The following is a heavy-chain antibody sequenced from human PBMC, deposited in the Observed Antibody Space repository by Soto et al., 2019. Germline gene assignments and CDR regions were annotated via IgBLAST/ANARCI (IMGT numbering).Heavy chain of an antibody. D-gene: IGHD3-10*01. J-gene: IGHJ4*02. CDR1: GGSFSGYY. V-gene: IGHV4-34*01. Sequence: PSETLSLTCAVYGGSFSGYYWSWIRRPPGKGLEWIGEIKHSGSTTYNPSLKSRVTISVDTSKNQFSLKLSYVTAPDPAVYYCARVLWFGVGYFDYWGQGTLGTV. CDR3: ARVLWFGVGYFDY. CDR2: IKHSGST.